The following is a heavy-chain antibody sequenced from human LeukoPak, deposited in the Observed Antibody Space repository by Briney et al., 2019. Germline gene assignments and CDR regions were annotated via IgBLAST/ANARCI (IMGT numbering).Heavy chain of an antibody. CDR2: IYYSGTT. V-gene: IGHV4-39*07. CDR3: ARSPRASAAGIGY. D-gene: IGHD6-13*01. CDR1: GGPVSNSNYY. Sequence: SETLSLTCTVSGGPVSNSNYYWGWIRQPPGKGLDWIGSIYYSGTTYYNSSLKSRVTISVDTSKNEFSLKLTSVTAADTAVYNCARSPRASAAGIGYWGQGTPVTVSS. J-gene: IGHJ4*02.